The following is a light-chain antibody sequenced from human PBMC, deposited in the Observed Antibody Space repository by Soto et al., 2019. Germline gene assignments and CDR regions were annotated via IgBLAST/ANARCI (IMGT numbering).Light chain of an antibody. CDR1: NIGSKS. V-gene: IGLV3-9*01. CDR3: QVWDSTTAVL. Sequence: YELTQPLSVSVALGQTARITCGGSNIGSKSVHWYQKRPGQAPVVVMYRDYHRPSEIPERFSGSNSGNTATLTISRAQAGDEADYYCQVWDSTTAVLFGGGTKVTVL. CDR2: RDY. J-gene: IGLJ2*01.